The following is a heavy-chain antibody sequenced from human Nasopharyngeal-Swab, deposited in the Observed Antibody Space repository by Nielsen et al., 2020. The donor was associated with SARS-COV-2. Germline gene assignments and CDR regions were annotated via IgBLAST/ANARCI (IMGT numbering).Heavy chain of an antibody. CDR2: INAGNGNT. CDR3: ARKSIAAAGRWVDY. J-gene: IGHJ4*02. V-gene: IGHV1-3*01. Sequence: RHAARQRLEWMGWINAGNGNTKYSQKFQGRVTITRDTSASTAYMELSSLRSEDTAVYYCARKSIAAAGRWVDYWGQGTLVTVSS. D-gene: IGHD6-13*01.